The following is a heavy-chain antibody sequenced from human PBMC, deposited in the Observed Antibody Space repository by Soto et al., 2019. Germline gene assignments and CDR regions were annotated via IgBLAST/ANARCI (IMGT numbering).Heavy chain of an antibody. CDR1: GYTLTSYG. D-gene: IGHD3-22*01. CDR2: ISAYSGNT. CDR3: ARTYYYDSSGYSSSFDY. Sequence: ASVKVSCKASGYTLTSYGISGVRQAPGQGLEWMGWISAYSGNTTYAQKLQGRVTMTADESTSTAYMELSSLRSEDTAVYYSARTYYYDSSGYSSSFDYWGQGTLVTVSS. V-gene: IGHV1-18*04. J-gene: IGHJ4*02.